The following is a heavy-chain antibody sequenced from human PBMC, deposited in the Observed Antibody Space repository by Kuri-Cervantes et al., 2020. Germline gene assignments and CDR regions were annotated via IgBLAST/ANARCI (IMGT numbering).Heavy chain of an antibody. D-gene: IGHD2-15*01. CDR1: GGSISSGGYS. CDR2: IYHSGST. Sequence: SETLSLTCAVSGGSISSGGYSWSWIRQPPGKGLEWIGYIYHSGSTYYNPSLKSRVTISVDRSKNQFSLKLSSVTAADTAVYYCARGPYCSGGSCYGPGDYYYGMDVWGQGTTVTVSS. J-gene: IGHJ6*02. CDR3: ARGPYCSGGSCYGPGDYYYGMDV. V-gene: IGHV4-30-2*01.